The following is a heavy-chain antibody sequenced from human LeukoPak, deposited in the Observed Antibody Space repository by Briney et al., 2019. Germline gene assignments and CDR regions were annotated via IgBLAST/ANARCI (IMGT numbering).Heavy chain of an antibody. CDR1: GYPFTSYW. CDR2: IYPGDSDT. CDR3: ARLPKGVVVPAAILGSGMDV. D-gene: IGHD2-2*02. J-gene: IGHJ6*02. V-gene: IGHV5-51*01. Sequence: GGSLQISRQGSGYPFTSYWIGWVRQVPGKGLEWMGIIYPGDSDTTYSPSFQGQVTISAHKSISTADLQSSSLKASDTAMYYCARLPKGVVVPAAILGSGMDVWGQGTTVTVSS.